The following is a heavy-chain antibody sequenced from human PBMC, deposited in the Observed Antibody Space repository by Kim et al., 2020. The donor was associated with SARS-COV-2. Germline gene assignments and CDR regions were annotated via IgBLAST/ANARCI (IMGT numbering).Heavy chain of an antibody. D-gene: IGHD2-15*01. V-gene: IGHV3-33*01. CDR3: ARDQAVVVAATPYYYGMDV. Sequence: GGSLRLSCAASGFTFSSYGMHWVRQAPGKGLEWVAVIWYDGSNKYYADSVKGRFTISRDNSKNTLYLQMNSLRAEDTAVYYCARDQAVVVAATPYYYGMDVWGQGTTVTVSS. CDR1: GFTFSSYG. CDR2: IWYDGSNK. J-gene: IGHJ6*02.